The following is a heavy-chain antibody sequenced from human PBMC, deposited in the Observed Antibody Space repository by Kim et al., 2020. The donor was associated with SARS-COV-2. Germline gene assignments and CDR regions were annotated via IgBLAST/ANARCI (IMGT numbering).Heavy chain of an antibody. CDR3: ARDRSRPTIFGVVTSHFDY. Sequence: SETLSLTCTVSGGSISSGDYYWSWIRQPPGKGLEWIGYIYYSGSTYYNPSLKSRVTISVDTSKNQFSLKLSSVTAADTAVYYCARDRSRPTIFGVVTSHFDYWGQGTLVTVSS. D-gene: IGHD3-3*01. CDR2: IYYSGST. J-gene: IGHJ4*02. V-gene: IGHV4-30-4*01. CDR1: GGSISSGDYY.